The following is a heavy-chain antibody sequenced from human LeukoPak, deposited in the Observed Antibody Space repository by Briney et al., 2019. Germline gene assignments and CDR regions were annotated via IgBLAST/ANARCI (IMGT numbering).Heavy chain of an antibody. CDR2: IYQSGST. V-gene: IGHV4-4*02. CDR1: GGSVSSSNW. D-gene: IGHD3-10*01. J-gene: IGHJ4*02. CDR3: ARGEAYGSGTVHCGY. Sequence: SETLSLTCAVSGGSVSSSNWWSWVRQPPGKGLEWIGEIYQSGSTNCNPSLRSRVTISVDKSKNQFSLKLTSVTAADTAVYYCARGEAYGSGTVHCGYWGQGALVTVSS.